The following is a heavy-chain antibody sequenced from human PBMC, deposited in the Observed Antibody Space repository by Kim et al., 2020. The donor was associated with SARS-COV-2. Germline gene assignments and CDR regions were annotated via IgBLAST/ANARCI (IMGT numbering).Heavy chain of an antibody. D-gene: IGHD3-22*01. CDR3: ARGPIPSGHSDY. CDR2: INHRGRT. J-gene: IGHJ4*02. V-gene: IGHV4-34*01. CDR1: GGSFSGYY. Sequence: SETLSLTCAVYGGSFSGYYWSWIRQPPGKGLEWIGEINHRGRTNHNPSLKSRVTISVDTSKNQFSLKVNFVTAADTAVSYFARGPIPSGHSDYWGQGVL.